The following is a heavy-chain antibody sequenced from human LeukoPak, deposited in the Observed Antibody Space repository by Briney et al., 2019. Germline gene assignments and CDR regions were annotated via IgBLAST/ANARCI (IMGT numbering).Heavy chain of an antibody. CDR3: ARGEIGDCSSTSCYSSYFQH. CDR1: GGSFSGYY. V-gene: IGHV4-34*01. CDR2: INHSGST. Sequence: SETLPLTCAVYGGSFSGYYWSWIRQPPGKGLEWIGEINHSGSTNYNPSLKSRVTISVDTSKNQFSLKLSSVTAADTAVYYCARGEIGDCSSTSCYSSYFQHWGQGTLVTVSS. D-gene: IGHD2-2*02. J-gene: IGHJ1*01.